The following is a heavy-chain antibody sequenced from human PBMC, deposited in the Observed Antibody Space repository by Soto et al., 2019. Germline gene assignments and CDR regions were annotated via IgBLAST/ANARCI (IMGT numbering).Heavy chain of an antibody. CDR1: GFIFSNYG. D-gene: IGHD6-6*01. Sequence: PGGSLRLSCVGSGFIFSNYGMHWVRQAPGKGPEWVAFISYDGSDILYADSVKGRFTISRDNSKSTLFLHMNRPTAEDTAVYYCARDGSIAARLVGMDVWGQGTTVTVSS. V-gene: IGHV3-30*03. CDR2: ISYDGSDI. J-gene: IGHJ6*02. CDR3: ARDGSIAARLVGMDV.